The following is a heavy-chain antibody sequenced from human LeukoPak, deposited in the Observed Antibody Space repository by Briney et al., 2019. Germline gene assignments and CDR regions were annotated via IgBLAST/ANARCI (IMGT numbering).Heavy chain of an antibody. CDR1: GFTFDNFA. D-gene: IGHD2-15*01. CDR3: AKDGYCSGGSCPYYFDY. J-gene: IGHJ4*02. Sequence: LTGGSLRLSCAASGFTFDNFALHWVRQAPGKGLEWVSLISWDGGSTYYADSVKGRFTISRDNSKNSLYLQMNSLRPEDTAFYYCAKDGYCSGGSCPYYFDYWGQGTLVTVSS. V-gene: IGHV3-43D*03. CDR2: ISWDGGST.